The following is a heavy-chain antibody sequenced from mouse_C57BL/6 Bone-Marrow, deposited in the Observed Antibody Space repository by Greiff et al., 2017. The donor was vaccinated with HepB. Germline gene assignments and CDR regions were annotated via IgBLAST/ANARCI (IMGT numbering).Heavy chain of an antibody. CDR1: GYTFTSYG. CDR3: ARGRGIYYYGSSYVWFAY. Sequence: QVQLQQSGAELARPGASVKLSCKASGYTFTSYGISWVKQRTGQGLEWIGEIYPRSGNTYYNEKFKGKATLTADKSSSTAYMELRSLTSEDSAVYFCARGRGIYYYGSSYVWFAYWGQGTLVTVSA. CDR2: IYPRSGNT. V-gene: IGHV1-81*01. D-gene: IGHD1-1*01. J-gene: IGHJ3*01.